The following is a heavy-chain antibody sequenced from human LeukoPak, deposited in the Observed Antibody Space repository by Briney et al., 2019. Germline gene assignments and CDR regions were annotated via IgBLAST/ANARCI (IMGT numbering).Heavy chain of an antibody. CDR3: ARGDICGGYSYGCPHFDY. D-gene: IGHD5-18*01. CDR1: GYSFTSYW. V-gene: IGHV5-51*01. Sequence: GESLKISCKGSGYSFTSYWIGWVRQMPGKGLEWMGIIYPGDSDTRYSPSFQGQVTISADKSISTAYLQWSSLKASDTAMYYCARGDICGGYSYGCPHFDYWGQGTLVTVSS. J-gene: IGHJ4*02. CDR2: IYPGDSDT.